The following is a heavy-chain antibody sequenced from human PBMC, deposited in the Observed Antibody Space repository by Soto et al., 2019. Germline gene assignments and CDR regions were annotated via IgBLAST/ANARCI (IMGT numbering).Heavy chain of an antibody. CDR2: ISGSGGST. D-gene: IGHD2-2*01. Sequence: PGGSLRLSCAASGFTFSSYAMSWVRQAPGKGLEWVSAISGSGGSTYYADSVKGRFTISRDNSKNTLYLQMNSLRAEDTAVYYCAKPSRALSTQTYRMDVWGQGTTVIVSS. CDR1: GFTFSSYA. V-gene: IGHV3-23*01. J-gene: IGHJ6*02. CDR3: AKPSRALSTQTYRMDV.